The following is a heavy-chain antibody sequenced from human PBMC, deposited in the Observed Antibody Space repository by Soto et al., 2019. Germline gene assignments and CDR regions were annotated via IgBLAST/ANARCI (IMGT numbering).Heavy chain of an antibody. CDR3: VRTAREGAVAPHWFDR. Sequence: SETLSLTCTVSGASIRSTDYYWSWIRQAPRKGLEWIGYVYYTGSTYYNPSLMSRLTISVDTSKNQFSLKLTSVTAAETAVYYCVRTAREGAVAPHWFDRWGQGXQVTVYS. V-gene: IGHV4-30-4*01. CDR2: VYYTGST. J-gene: IGHJ5*02. D-gene: IGHD2-21*02. CDR1: GASIRSTDYY.